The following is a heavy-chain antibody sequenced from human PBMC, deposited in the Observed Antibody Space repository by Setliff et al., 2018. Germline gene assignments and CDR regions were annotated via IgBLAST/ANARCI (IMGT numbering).Heavy chain of an antibody. J-gene: IGHJ4*02. D-gene: IGHD2-8*01. CDR3: AKVKKPLIRGSGFDY. CDR1: GFTVSTFS. V-gene: IGHV3-30*18. Sequence: GGSLRLSCAASGFTVSTFSMHWVRQAPVKGLEWVATISDDGTNEFYADSVKGRFTVFRDNSKNTLYLQMSSLRPDDAAMYYCAKVKKPLIRGSGFDYWGRGTLVTVSS. CDR2: ISDDGTNE.